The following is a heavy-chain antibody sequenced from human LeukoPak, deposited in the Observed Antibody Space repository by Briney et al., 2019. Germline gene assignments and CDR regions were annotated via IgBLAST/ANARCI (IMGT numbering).Heavy chain of an antibody. CDR2: INPNSGGT. CDR1: GYTFTGYY. CDR3: ARAAAAQSGFDY. V-gene: IGHV1-2*02. Sequence: ASVKVSCKASGYTFTGYYMHWVRQAPGQGLEWMGWINPNSGGTNYAQKFQGRVTMTRDTSISTAYMELSRLRSDDTAVYYRARAAAAQSGFDYWGQGTLVTVSS. J-gene: IGHJ4*02. D-gene: IGHD6-13*01.